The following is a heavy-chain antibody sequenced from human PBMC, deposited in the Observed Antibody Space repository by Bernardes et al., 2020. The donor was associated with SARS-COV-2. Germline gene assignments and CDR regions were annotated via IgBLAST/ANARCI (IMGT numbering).Heavy chain of an antibody. Sequence: SEPLSLTCTVSGGSISSYYWSWIRQPAGKGLEWIGRIYTSGSTNYNPSLKSRVTMSVDTSKNQFSLKLSSVTAADTAVYYCAREGLGYCTNGVCYRGFDYWGQGTLVTVSS. CDR3: AREGLGYCTNGVCYRGFDY. D-gene: IGHD2-8*01. CDR1: GGSISSYY. J-gene: IGHJ4*02. V-gene: IGHV4-4*07. CDR2: IYTSGST.